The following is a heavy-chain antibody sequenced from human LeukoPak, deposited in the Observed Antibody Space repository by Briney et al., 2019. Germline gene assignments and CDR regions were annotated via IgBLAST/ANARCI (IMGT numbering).Heavy chain of an antibody. V-gene: IGHV3-23*01. CDR1: GFTFSSYG. D-gene: IGHD2-2*02. CDR3: AMKAVPRPRLYDAVDF. CDR2: ISGSASST. J-gene: IGHJ3*01. Sequence: PGGSLRLSCAASGFTFSSYGMSWVRQAPGKGLEWISGISGSASSTYHADSVKGRFTISRDNSKNTLYLQMSSLRADDTAVYYCAMKAVPRPRLYDAVDFWGQGTVVTVSS.